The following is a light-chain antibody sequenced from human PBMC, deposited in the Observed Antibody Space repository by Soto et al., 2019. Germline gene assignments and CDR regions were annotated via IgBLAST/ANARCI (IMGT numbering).Light chain of an antibody. V-gene: IGKV2-30*02. CDR3: RQGTHWPWT. CDR1: QSLIHSDGNTY. J-gene: IGKJ1*01. CDR2: KVS. Sequence: DVVMTQSPLSLPVTLGQPASISCRSSQSLIHSDGNTYLNWFQQRPGQSPRRLIYKVSDRDSGVPARFSGSGSGTDFTLKISRVEAEDGGVYYCRQGTHWPWTFGQGTEVEIK.